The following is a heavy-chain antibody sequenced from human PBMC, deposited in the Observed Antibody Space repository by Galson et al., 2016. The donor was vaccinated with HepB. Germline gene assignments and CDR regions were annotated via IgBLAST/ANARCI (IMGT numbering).Heavy chain of an antibody. V-gene: IGHV3-74*01. D-gene: IGHD4/OR15-4a*01. CDR3: ARGHSANSFILDY. CDR2: INGDGSST. CDR1: GFTSSSYW. J-gene: IGHJ4*02. Sequence: SLRLSCAVSGFTSSSYWMNWFRQAPGKEMVWVSRINGDGSSTTYADSVKGRFTISRDNAKNTLYLQMSSLRAEDTAVYYCARGHSANSFILDYWGQGTLVTVSS.